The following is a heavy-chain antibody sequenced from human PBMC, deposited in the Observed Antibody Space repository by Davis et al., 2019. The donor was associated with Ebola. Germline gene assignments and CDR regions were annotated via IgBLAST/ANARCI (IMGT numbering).Heavy chain of an antibody. CDR3: ARELAGDDFWSGFSSTYYFDY. D-gene: IGHD3-3*01. CDR2: ISTSSSYI. CDR1: GFTFSSYS. J-gene: IGHJ4*02. Sequence: PGGSLRLSCAASGFTFSSYSMNWVRQAPGKGLEWVSCISTSSSYIYYADSVKGRFTISRDNAKNSLYLQMNSLRAEDTAVYYCARELAGDDFWSGFSSTYYFDYWGQGTLVTVSS. V-gene: IGHV3-21*01.